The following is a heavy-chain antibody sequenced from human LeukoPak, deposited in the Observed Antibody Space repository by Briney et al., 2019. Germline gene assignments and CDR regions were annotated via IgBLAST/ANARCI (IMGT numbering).Heavy chain of an antibody. CDR1: GFTFSGYA. CDR2: ISGSAGTT. CDR3: AKALLTYSSSSDY. Sequence: PGGSLRLSCAASGFTFSGYAMSWVRQAPGKGLEWVSAISGSAGTTYYADSVKGRFTISRDNSKNTLYLQMNSLRAVDTAVYYCAKALLTYSSSSDYWGQGTLVTVSS. D-gene: IGHD6-6*01. V-gene: IGHV3-23*01. J-gene: IGHJ4*02.